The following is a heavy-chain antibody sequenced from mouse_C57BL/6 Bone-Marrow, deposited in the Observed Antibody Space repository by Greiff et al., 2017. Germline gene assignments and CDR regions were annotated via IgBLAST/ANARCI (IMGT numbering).Heavy chain of an antibody. CDR3: AFYGPYAMDY. V-gene: IGHV1-81*01. J-gene: IGHJ4*01. CDR1: GYTFTSYG. CDR2: IYPRSGNT. Sequence: QVQLQQSGAELARPGASVKLSCKASGYTFTSYGISWVKQRTGQGLEWIGEIYPRSGNTYYNEKFKGKATLTADKSSSTAYMELRSLTSEDSSVYFCAFYGPYAMDYWGRGASVPVSS. D-gene: IGHD1-1*01.